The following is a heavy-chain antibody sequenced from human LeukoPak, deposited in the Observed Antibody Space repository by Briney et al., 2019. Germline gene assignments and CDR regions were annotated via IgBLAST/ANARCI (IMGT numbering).Heavy chain of an antibody. CDR1: GFTFRNYG. V-gene: IGHV3-30*02. CDR3: AKDRSTTWSFDN. Sequence: GGSLRLSCAASGFTFRNYGMYWLRQAPGPGLEWVTFIPDDGSRKYYVDSVKGRFTISRDNSKNTLYLQMNSLRVEDTAVYYCAKDRSTTWSFDNWGQGTLVSVSS. CDR2: IPDDGSRK. D-gene: IGHD6-13*01. J-gene: IGHJ4*02.